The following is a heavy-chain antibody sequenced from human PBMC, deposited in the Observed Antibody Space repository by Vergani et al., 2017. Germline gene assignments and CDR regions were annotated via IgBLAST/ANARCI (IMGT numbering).Heavy chain of an antibody. D-gene: IGHD6-6*01. CDR3: ATIGIAARRQRDY. V-gene: IGHV1-69*01. Sequence: QVQLVQSGAEVKKPGSSVMVSCKASGGTFSSYTINWVRQAPGQGLEWMGGIIPIFGTSNYAQKFQGRVTITADESTSTAYMELSSLRSEDTAVYYCATIGIAARRQRDYWGQGTLVTVSS. J-gene: IGHJ4*02. CDR2: IIPIFGTS. CDR1: GGTFSSYT.